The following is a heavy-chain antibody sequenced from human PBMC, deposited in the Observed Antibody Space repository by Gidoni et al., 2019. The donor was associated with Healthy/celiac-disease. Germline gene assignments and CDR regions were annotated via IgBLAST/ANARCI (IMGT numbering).Heavy chain of an antibody. CDR3: ARDLAVAGNAFDI. D-gene: IGHD6-19*01. Sequence: EVQLVESGGGLVQPGGSLRLSCAASGFTFSSYWMHWVRQAPGKGLVWVSRINSDGSSISYADSVKGRFTISRDNAKNTLYRQMNSLRAEDTAVYYCARDLAVAGNAFDIWGQGTMVTVSS. CDR1: GFTFSSYW. J-gene: IGHJ3*02. CDR2: INSDGSSI. V-gene: IGHV3-74*01.